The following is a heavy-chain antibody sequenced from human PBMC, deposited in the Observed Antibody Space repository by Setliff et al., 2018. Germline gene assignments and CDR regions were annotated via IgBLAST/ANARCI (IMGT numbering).Heavy chain of an antibody. CDR2: ISAYNGNT. CDR1: GGTFSSYA. CDR3: ARAVGYCSGASTLIDFPNPLQPLP. J-gene: IGHJ5*02. Sequence: ASVKVSCKASGGTFSSYAISWVRQAPGQGLEWMGWISAYNGNTNYAQKLQGRVTMTTDTSTNTAYMEVRSLGSDDTAMYYCARAVGYCSGASTLIDFPNPLQPLPWG. D-gene: IGHD2-15*01. V-gene: IGHV1-18*01.